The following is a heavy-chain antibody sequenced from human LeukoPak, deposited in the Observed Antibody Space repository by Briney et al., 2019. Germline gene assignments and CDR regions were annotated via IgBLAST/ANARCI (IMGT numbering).Heavy chain of an antibody. V-gene: IGHV3-11*04. D-gene: IGHD1-20*01. CDR2: ISGSDSTM. CDR3: AKSYNWNYFDY. Sequence: GGSLRLSCAASGFSFSDYYMSWIRQAPGKGLEWVSYISGSDSTMYYADSVKGRFTISRDNAKNSLYLQMNSLRAEDTAVYYCAKSYNWNYFDYWGQGTLVTVSS. J-gene: IGHJ4*02. CDR1: GFSFSDYY.